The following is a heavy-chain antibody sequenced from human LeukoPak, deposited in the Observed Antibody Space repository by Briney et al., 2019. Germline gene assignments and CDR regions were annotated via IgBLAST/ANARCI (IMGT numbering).Heavy chain of an antibody. J-gene: IGHJ4*02. CDR1: GGSISSHY. V-gene: IGHV4-59*11. D-gene: IGHD3-22*01. CDR3: ARGPYYYDSSGYSPGYYFDY. CDR2: IYYSGST. Sequence: PSETLSLTCTVSGGSISSHYWSWIRQPPGKGLGWIGYIYYSGSTNYNPSLKSRVTISVDTSKNQFSLKLSSVTAAGTAVYYCARGPYYYDSSGYSPGYYFDYWGQGTLVTVSS.